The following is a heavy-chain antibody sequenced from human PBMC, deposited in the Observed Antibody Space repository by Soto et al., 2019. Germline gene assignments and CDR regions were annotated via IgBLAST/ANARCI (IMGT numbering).Heavy chain of an antibody. V-gene: IGHV1-24*01. CDR2: FDPEDGET. CDR3: ATPDWQRSTHYYYYGMDV. Sequence: GASVKVSCKVSGYTLNELSMHWVRQAPGKGLEWMGGFDPEDGETIYAQKFQGRVTMTEDTSTDTAYMELSSLRSEDTAVYYCATPDWQRSTHYYYYGMDVWGQGTTVTVSS. CDR1: GYTLNELS. J-gene: IGHJ6*02. D-gene: IGHD6-25*01.